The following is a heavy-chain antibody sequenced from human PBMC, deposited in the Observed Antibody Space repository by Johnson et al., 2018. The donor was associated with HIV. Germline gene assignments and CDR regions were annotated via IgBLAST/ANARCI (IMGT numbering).Heavy chain of an antibody. CDR3: AKVKGVGPDYAFDI. CDR2: ISATDDST. D-gene: IGHD2-21*02. V-gene: IGHV3-23*04. CDR1: GFTFSNYD. Sequence: VHLVESGGGLVQPGGSLRLSCVASGFTFSNYDMTWVRQAPGKGLEWVSAISATDDSTYYADSVKGRFTISRDNSKNTLYLQMNRLRVEDTAVYYCAKVKGVGPDYAFDIWGQGTMVTVSS. J-gene: IGHJ3*02.